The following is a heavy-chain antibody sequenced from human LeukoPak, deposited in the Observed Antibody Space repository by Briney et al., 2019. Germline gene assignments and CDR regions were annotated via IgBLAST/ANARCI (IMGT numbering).Heavy chain of an antibody. D-gene: IGHD1-26*01. V-gene: IGHV3-49*04. CDR1: GFTFGDYA. CDR2: IRSKAYGGTT. J-gene: IGHJ4*02. CDR3: TRVERYSGSLLGGSYFDY. Sequence: GGSLRLSCTASGFTFGDYAMSWVRQAPGKGLEWVGFIRSKAYGGTTEYAASVKGRFTIPRDDSKSIAYLQMNSLKTEDTAVYYCTRVERYSGSLLGGSYFDYWGQGTLVTVSS.